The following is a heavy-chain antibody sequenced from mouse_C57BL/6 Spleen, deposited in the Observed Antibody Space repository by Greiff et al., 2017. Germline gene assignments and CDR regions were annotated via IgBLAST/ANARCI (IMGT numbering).Heavy chain of an antibody. V-gene: IGHV2-5*01. CDR3: ATSTMITTGYWYFDV. J-gene: IGHJ1*03. D-gene: IGHD2-4*01. CDR2: IWRGGST. CDR1: GFSLTSYG. Sequence: VQLQQSGPGLVQPSQSLSITCTVSGFSLTSYGVHWVRQSPGKGLEWLGVIWRGGSTDYNAAFMSRLSITKDNSKSQVFFKMNSRQADDTAIYYCATSTMITTGYWYFDVWGTGTTVTVSS.